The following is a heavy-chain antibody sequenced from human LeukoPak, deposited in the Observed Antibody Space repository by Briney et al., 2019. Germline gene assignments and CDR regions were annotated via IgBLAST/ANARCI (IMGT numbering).Heavy chain of an antibody. CDR3: TPVMVEDRGF. D-gene: IGHD2-21*01. J-gene: IGHJ4*02. CDR1: GFIFNKAW. CDR2: IKSNNDGGTT. V-gene: IGHV3-15*01. Sequence: GGPLRLSCAASGFIFNKAWMNWVRQAPGKGPEWVGRIKSNNDGGTTDYPSPVEGRFTISRDDSKNTIYLQMNRLIIDDTAIYYCTPVMVEDRGFWGQGTLVTVSS.